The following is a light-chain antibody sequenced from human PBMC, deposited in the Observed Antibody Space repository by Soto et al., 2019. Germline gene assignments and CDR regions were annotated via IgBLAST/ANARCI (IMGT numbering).Light chain of an antibody. CDR2: GNS. V-gene: IGLV1-40*01. CDR1: SSNIGAGYD. J-gene: IGLJ1*01. CDR3: QSYDSSLSGSGV. Sequence: QSVLTQPPSVSGAPGQRVTISFTGSSSNIGAGYDVYWYQQLPGTAPKLLIYGNSNRPSGVPDRFSASKSGTSASLAITGLQAEDEADYYCQSYDSSLSGSGVFGTGTKVTVL.